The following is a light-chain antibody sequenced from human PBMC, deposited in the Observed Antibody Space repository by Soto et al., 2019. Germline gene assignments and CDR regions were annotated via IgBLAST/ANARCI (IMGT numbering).Light chain of an antibody. Sequence: QSVLTQSPSESATPGQRVTISCSGSGSNIGTNAVHWYQQVPGSAPTLLIFRNHHRPSGVPDRFSGSKSGTSASLAIGGPNSEDEADYYCGAWDDSPKACVFGGGTKLTVL. J-gene: IGLJ2*01. CDR2: RNH. CDR3: GAWDDSPKACV. V-gene: IGLV1-44*01. CDR1: GSNIGTNA.